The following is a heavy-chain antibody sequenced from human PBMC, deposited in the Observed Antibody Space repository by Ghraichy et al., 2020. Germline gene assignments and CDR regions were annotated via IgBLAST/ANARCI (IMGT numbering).Heavy chain of an antibody. D-gene: IGHD3-22*01. CDR3: AKTFDSDSSFDY. CDR1: GFTFNTAW. Sequence: GESLNISCAASGFTFNTAWMAWVRQAPGKGLEWVGRIKSKIYGETIDYAAPVKGRFAISRDDSKNTLNLQMNSLKTEDTAVYYCAKTFDSDSSFDYWGQGILVTVSS. V-gene: IGHV3-15*01. J-gene: IGHJ4*02. CDR2: IKSKIYGETI.